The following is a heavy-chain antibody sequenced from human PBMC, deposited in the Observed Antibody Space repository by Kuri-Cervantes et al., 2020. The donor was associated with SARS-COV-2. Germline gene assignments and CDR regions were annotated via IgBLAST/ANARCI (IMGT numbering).Heavy chain of an antibody. Sequence: GSLRLSCTVSGGSISSSSYYWGWIRQPPGKGLEWIGSIYYSGSTYYNPSLKSRVTISVETSKNQFSLKLSSVTAADTAVYYCARDRSRAFDIWGQGTMVTVSS. CDR2: IYYSGST. V-gene: IGHV4-39*07. CDR1: GGSISSSSYY. J-gene: IGHJ3*02. CDR3: ARDRSRAFDI.